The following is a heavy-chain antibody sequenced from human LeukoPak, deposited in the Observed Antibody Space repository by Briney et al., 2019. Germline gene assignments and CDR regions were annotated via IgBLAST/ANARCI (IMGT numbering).Heavy chain of an antibody. CDR2: IYYSGST. V-gene: IGHV4-39*07. Sequence: PSETLSLTCTVSGGSLSSSSYYWGWIRQPPGKGLEWLGSIYYSGSTYYNPSFKSRSTISVNTSKNQFSLKLSSVTAADTAVYYCARDRSSGSADAFDIWGQGTMVTVSS. D-gene: IGHD3-22*01. J-gene: IGHJ3*02. CDR1: GGSLSSSSYY. CDR3: ARDRSSGSADAFDI.